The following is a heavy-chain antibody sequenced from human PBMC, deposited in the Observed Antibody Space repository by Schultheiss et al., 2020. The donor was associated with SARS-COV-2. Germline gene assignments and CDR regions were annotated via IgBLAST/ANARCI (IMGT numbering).Heavy chain of an antibody. Sequence: ASVKVSCKASGYTFTGYYMHWVRQAPGQGLEWMGWINPNSGGTNYAQKFQGWVTMTRDTSISTAYMELSRLRSEDTAVYYCARGQDSGEQTGSDYWGQGTLVTVSS. CDR2: INPNSGGT. V-gene: IGHV1-2*04. CDR1: GYTFTGYY. D-gene: IGHD7-27*01. J-gene: IGHJ4*02. CDR3: ARGQDSGEQTGSDY.